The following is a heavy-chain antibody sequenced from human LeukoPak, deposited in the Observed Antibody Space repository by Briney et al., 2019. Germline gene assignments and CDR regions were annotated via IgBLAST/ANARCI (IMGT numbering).Heavy chain of an antibody. Sequence: GASLRLSYAASGFTFSTYWMNWVRQAPGKGLEWVANIKQDGSEKYYVDSVKGRFTISRDNAKNSLYLQMNSLKTEDTAVYYCTSQFGELVPFVYWGQGTLVTVSS. D-gene: IGHD3-10*01. CDR2: IKQDGSEK. CDR1: GFTFSTYW. CDR3: TSQFGELVPFVY. J-gene: IGHJ4*02. V-gene: IGHV3-7*03.